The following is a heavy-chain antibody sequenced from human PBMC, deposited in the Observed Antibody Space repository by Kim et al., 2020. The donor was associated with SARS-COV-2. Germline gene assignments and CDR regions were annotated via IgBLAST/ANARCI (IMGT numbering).Heavy chain of an antibody. CDR1: GFTFSDYY. D-gene: IGHD6-19*01. V-gene: IGHV3-11*04. CDR3: AMTTVAGRSPP. CDR2: ISSSGSTI. J-gene: IGHJ5*02. Sequence: GGSLRLSCAASGFTFSDYYMSWIRQAPGKGLEWVSYISSSGSTIYYADSVKVRFTISRDNAKNSLYLQMNSLGAEDTAVYYCAMTTVAGRSPPWGQGTLVTVSS.